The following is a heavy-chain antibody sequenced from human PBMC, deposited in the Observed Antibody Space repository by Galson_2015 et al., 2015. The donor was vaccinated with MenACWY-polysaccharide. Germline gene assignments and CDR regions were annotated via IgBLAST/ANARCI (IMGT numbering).Heavy chain of an antibody. CDR3: ARGHYGLDV. Sequence: CAASGFSLGAWYMSWIRQAPGQGLEWLSYISKSGDSIYYADSVKGRFTISRDNARNSLYLQVNSLEAEDTAIYYCARGHYGLDVWGQGTTVTVSS. V-gene: IGHV3-11*01. CDR2: ISKSGDSI. J-gene: IGHJ6*02. CDR1: GFSLGAWY.